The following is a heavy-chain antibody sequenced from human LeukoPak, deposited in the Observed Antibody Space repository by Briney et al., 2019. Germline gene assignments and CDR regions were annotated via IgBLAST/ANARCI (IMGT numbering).Heavy chain of an antibody. J-gene: IGHJ4*02. V-gene: IGHV1-24*01. CDR1: GGTFSSYA. CDR2: FDPEDGET. Sequence: ASVKVSCKASGGTFSSYAISWVRQAPGKGLEWMGGFDPEDGETIYAQKFQGRVTMTEDTSTDTAYMELSSLRSEDTAVYYCATTVTGNGFDYWGQGTLVTVSS. CDR3: ATTVTGNGFDY. D-gene: IGHD4-11*01.